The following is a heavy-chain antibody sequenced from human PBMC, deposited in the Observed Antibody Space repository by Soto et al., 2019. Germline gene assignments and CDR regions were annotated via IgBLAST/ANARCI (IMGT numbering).Heavy chain of an antibody. CDR3: ARDQTPTAVGWFDP. Sequence: QVQLQESGPGLVKPSQTLSLTCTVSGGSISSGGNYWSWIRQHPGKGLEWIGYIYYSGSTYYNPSLKSRVSMSVDTSKNQFSLKLSSVTAEDTAVYYCARDQTPTAVGWFDPWGQGTLVTVSS. D-gene: IGHD1-26*01. V-gene: IGHV4-31*03. CDR2: IYYSGST. J-gene: IGHJ5*02. CDR1: GGSISSGGNY.